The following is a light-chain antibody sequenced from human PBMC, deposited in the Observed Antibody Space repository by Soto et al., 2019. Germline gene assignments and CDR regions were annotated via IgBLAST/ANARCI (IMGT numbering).Light chain of an antibody. CDR2: KAT. J-gene: IGKJ1*01. Sequence: DIQMTQSPSTLSASVGDTVTITCRASRSISDWLAWYQQKPGKAPKLLIYKATTLEGGVPSRFSGSGSGTEFTLTISSLQPDDFATYYCQQYDTYRTFGQGTKVEIK. CDR1: RSISDW. V-gene: IGKV1-5*03. CDR3: QQYDTYRT.